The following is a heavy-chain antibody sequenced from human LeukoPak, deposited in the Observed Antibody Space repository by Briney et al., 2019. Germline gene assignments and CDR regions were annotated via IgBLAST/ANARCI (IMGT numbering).Heavy chain of an antibody. Sequence: GEPLKISGRGFGYSFPSYWIGWVRQIPGKGLEWLGIIYTGDSDTRYSPSFQGQVTISADKSINTAYLQWSSLKASDTAMYYCATSESQTKFDYWGQGTLVTASS. V-gene: IGHV5-51*01. J-gene: IGHJ4*02. CDR2: IYTGDSDT. D-gene: IGHD1/OR15-1a*01. CDR1: GYSFPSYW. CDR3: ATSESQTKFDY.